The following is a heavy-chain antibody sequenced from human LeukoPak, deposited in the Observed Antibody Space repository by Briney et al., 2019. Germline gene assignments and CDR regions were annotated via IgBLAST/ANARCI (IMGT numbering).Heavy chain of an antibody. Sequence: KSSETLSLTCTVSGGSISDYYWNWIRQPPGKGLEWIGLIYYSGSTNYNPSLKSRVTISVDTSKNQFSLKLSSVTAEDTAVYYCARDLSSLTGAFDIWGQGTMVTVSS. J-gene: IGHJ3*02. CDR1: GGSISDYY. CDR2: IYYSGST. D-gene: IGHD3-16*02. V-gene: IGHV4-59*01. CDR3: ARDLSSLTGAFDI.